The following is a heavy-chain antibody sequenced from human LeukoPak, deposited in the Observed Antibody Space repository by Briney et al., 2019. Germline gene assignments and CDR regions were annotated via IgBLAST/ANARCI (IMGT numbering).Heavy chain of an antibody. CDR3: AKHMTGTKSSDY. D-gene: IGHD1-7*01. CDR2: ISGGGGST. CDR1: GFTFSSYA. Sequence: PGGSLRLSCAASGFTFSSYAMNWVRQAPGKGLEWVSAISGGGGSTPYADSVNGRFTISRDNSKNMVYMQMNSLRVEDTAVYYCAKHMTGTKSSDYWGQGALATVSS. J-gene: IGHJ4*02. V-gene: IGHV3-23*01.